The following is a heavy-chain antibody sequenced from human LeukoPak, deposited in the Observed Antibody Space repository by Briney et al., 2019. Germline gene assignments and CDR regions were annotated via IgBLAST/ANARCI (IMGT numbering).Heavy chain of an antibody. CDR1: GGSISSSSYY. Sequence: PSETLSLTCTVSGGSISSSSYYWGWIRQPPGKGLEWIGRIYTSGSTNYNPSLKSRVTMSVDTSKNQFSLKLSSVTAADTAVYYCASSSSIAARPIDYWGQGTLVTVSS. D-gene: IGHD6-6*01. V-gene: IGHV4-61*05. CDR2: IYTSGST. J-gene: IGHJ4*02. CDR3: ASSSSIAARPIDY.